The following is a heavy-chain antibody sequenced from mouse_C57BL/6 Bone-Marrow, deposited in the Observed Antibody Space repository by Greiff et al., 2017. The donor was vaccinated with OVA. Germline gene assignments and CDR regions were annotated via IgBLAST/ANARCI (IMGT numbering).Heavy chain of an antibody. CDR2: IYIGNGYT. J-gene: IGHJ2*01. CDR3: ASRCYYGSSYGFDY. D-gene: IGHD1-1*01. CDR1: GYTFTSYG. Sequence: VQLQQSGAELVRPGSSVKMSCTTSGYTFTSYGINWVKQRPGQGLEWIGYIYIGNGYTEYNEKFKGKATLTSDTSASTAYMHLSSLTSEDSAIYFCASRCYYGSSYGFDYWGQGTTLTVSS. V-gene: IGHV1-58*01.